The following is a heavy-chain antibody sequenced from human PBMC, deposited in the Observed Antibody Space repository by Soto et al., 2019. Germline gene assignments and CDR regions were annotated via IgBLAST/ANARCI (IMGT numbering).Heavy chain of an antibody. Sequence: QVQLVQSGAEVKKPGASVKVSCKASGYTFTSYGISWVRQAPGQGLEWMGWISAYNGNTNYAQKLQGRVTMTTDTXXSXAXPELRSLRSDDTAVYYCARVRVLDCGGDCYPLGGDYWGQGTLVTVSS. CDR3: ARVRVLDCGGDCYPLGGDY. CDR1: GYTFTSYG. V-gene: IGHV1-18*01. J-gene: IGHJ4*02. D-gene: IGHD2-21*02. CDR2: ISAYNGNT.